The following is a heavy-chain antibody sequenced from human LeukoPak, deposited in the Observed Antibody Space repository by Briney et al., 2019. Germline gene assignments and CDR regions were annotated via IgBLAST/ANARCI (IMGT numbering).Heavy chain of an antibody. V-gene: IGHV3-7*01. J-gene: IGHJ4*02. CDR1: GFTFSSYW. CDR3: ARDHRPGYGSGSYYGY. Sequence: GGSLRLSCAASGFTFSSYWMSWVRQAPGKGLEWVANIKQDGSEKYYVDSVKGRFTISRDNAKNSLYLQMNSLRAEDTAVYYCARDHRPGYGSGSYYGYWGQGTLVTVSS. CDR2: IKQDGSEK. D-gene: IGHD3-10*01.